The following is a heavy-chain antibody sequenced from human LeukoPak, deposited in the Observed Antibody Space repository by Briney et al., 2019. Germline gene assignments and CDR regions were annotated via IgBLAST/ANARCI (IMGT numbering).Heavy chain of an antibody. D-gene: IGHD3-3*01. CDR1: GYTFTSYG. Sequence: ASVKVSCKASGYTFTSYGISWVRQAPGQGLEWMGWISAYNGNTNYAQKLRGRVTMTTDTSTSTAYMELRSLRSDDTAVYYCSRGDTIFGVVINFDYWGQGTLVTVSS. CDR2: ISAYNGNT. V-gene: IGHV1-18*01. CDR3: SRGDTIFGVVINFDY. J-gene: IGHJ4*02.